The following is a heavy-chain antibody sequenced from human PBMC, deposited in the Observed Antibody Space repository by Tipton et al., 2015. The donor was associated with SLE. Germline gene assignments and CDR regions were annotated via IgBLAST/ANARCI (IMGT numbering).Heavy chain of an antibody. V-gene: IGHV3-48*03. CDR2: ISSSGSTI. D-gene: IGHD3-10*01. CDR1: EFSFSSYE. J-gene: IGHJ6*03. Sequence: SLRLSCAASEFSFSSYEMIWVRQAPGKGLERVSYISSSGSTIYYADSVKGRFTISRDNAKNSLYLQMNSLRAEDTAVYYCARVVVRGVVHYYFYFDVWGKGTTVTVSS. CDR3: ARVVVRGVVHYYFYFDV.